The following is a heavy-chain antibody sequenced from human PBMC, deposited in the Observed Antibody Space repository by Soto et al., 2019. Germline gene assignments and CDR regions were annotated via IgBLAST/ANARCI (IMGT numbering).Heavy chain of an antibody. D-gene: IGHD6-13*01. J-gene: IGHJ3*02. Sequence: SETLSLTCTVSGGSISSSSYYWGWIRQPPGKGLEWIGSIYYSGSTYYNPSLKSRVTISVDTSKNQFSLKLSSVTAADTAVYYCARERGYDAFDIWGQGTMVTVS. CDR3: ARERGYDAFDI. CDR2: IYYSGST. V-gene: IGHV4-39*07. CDR1: GGSISSSSYY.